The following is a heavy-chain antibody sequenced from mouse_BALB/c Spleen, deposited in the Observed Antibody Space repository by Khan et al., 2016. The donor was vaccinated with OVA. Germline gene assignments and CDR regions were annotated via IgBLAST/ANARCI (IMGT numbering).Heavy chain of an antibody. CDR3: ARLEDI. D-gene: IGHD1-3*01. V-gene: IGHV2-9*02. Sequence: QVQLKQSGPGLVAPSQSLSITCTVPGFSFTSYGVHWVRQPPGKGLEWLGVIWAGGSTNYNSALMSRLSISKDNSKSQVFLKMNSLQTDDTARDCCARLEDIWGQGTTLTVSS. CDR2: IWAGGST. J-gene: IGHJ2*01. CDR1: GFSFTSYG.